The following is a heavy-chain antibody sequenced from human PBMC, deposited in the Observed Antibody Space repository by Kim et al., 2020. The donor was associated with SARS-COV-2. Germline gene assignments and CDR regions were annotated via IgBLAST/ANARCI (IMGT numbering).Heavy chain of an antibody. Sequence: GGSLRLSCAASGFTFSSYAMHWVRQAPGKGLEWVAAISYDGSNKYYADSVKGRFTISRDNSKNTLYLQMNSLRAEDTAVYYCARGLAAAGFDAFDIWGQGTMVTVSS. CDR2: ISYDGSNK. V-gene: IGHV3-30-3*01. J-gene: IGHJ3*02. D-gene: IGHD6-13*01. CDR1: GFTFSSYA. CDR3: ARGLAAAGFDAFDI.